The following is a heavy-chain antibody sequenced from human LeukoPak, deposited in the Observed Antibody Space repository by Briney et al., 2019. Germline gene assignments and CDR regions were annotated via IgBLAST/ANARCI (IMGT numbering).Heavy chain of an antibody. CDR2: MNPNSGNT. D-gene: IGHD6-13*01. J-gene: IGHJ4*02. CDR1: GYTFTSYD. Sequence: GASVKVSCKASGYTFTSYDINWVRQATGQGLEWMGWMNPNSGNTGYAQTFQGRVTLTRDMSTSTVYMELSSLRSEDTAVYCFAGSGGYSRSWAFDYWGQGTLVTDSS. V-gene: IGHV1-8*02. CDR3: AGSGGYSRSWAFDY.